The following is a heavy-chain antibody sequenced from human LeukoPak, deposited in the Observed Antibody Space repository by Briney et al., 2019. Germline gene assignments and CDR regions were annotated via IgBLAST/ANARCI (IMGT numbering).Heavy chain of an antibody. Sequence: ASVKVSCKASGYTITGYYMHWVRQAPGQGLEWMGWINPNSGGTNYAQKFQGRVTMTRDTSISTAYMELSRLRSDDTAVYYCARGWVDYYDSYAFDIWGQGTMVTVSS. D-gene: IGHD3-22*01. V-gene: IGHV1-2*02. J-gene: IGHJ3*02. CDR1: GYTITGYY. CDR2: INPNSGGT. CDR3: ARGWVDYYDSYAFDI.